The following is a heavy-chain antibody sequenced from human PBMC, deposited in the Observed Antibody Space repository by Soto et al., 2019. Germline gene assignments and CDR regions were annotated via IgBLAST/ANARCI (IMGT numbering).Heavy chain of an antibody. CDR2: ISGNGDST. D-gene: IGHD3-16*01. J-gene: IGHJ3*02. CDR1: GFTFSTYA. CDR3: ARAKRTYDDIWGSNDAFDI. Sequence: EVQLVESGGGLVQPGGSLRLSCAASGFTFSTYAINWVRQAPGKGLEFVSGISGNGDSTYYANSVKGRFSISRDSSNNTLYLQMGSLRAEDMAVYYCARAKRTYDDIWGSNDAFDIWGQGTMVTVSS. V-gene: IGHV3-64*01.